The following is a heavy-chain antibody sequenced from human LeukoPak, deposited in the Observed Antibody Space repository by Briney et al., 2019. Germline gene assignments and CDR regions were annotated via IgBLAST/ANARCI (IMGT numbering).Heavy chain of an antibody. D-gene: IGHD4-17*01. J-gene: IGHJ5*02. V-gene: IGHV4-59*01. CDR2: IYYSGST. Sequence: PSETLSLTCTVSGGSISSYYWSWIRQPPGKGLEWIGYIYYSGSTNYNPSLKSRVTISVDTSKNQFSLKLSSVTAADTAVYYCARDLVYGTLNPWGQGTLITVSS. CDR3: ARDLVYGTLNP. CDR1: GGSISSYY.